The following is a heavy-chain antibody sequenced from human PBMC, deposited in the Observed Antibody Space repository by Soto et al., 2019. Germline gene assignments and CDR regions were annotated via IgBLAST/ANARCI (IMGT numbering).Heavy chain of an antibody. CDR2: ISYDGSNK. Sequence: GGSLRLSCAASGFTFSSYGMHWVRQAPGKGLEWVAVISYDGSNKYYADSVKGRFTISRDNSKNTLYLQMNSLRAEDTAVYYCAKDPSDYDFWSGSPWGQGTLVTVSS. CDR1: GFTFSSYG. J-gene: IGHJ5*02. D-gene: IGHD3-3*01. V-gene: IGHV3-30*18. CDR3: AKDPSDYDFWSGSP.